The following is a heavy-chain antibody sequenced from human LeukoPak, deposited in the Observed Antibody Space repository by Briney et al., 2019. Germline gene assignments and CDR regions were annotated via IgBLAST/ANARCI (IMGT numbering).Heavy chain of an antibody. CDR2: IIPIFGTA. CDR3: ASKGSGYVLEY. D-gene: IGHD5-12*01. V-gene: IGHV1-69*05. CDR1: GGTFSSYA. J-gene: IGHJ4*02. Sequence: GASVKVSCKASGGTFSSYAISWVRQAPGQGLEWMGGIIPIFGTANYAQKFQGRVTITTDESTSTAYMELSSLGSEDTAVYYCASKGSGYVLEYWGQGTLVTVSS.